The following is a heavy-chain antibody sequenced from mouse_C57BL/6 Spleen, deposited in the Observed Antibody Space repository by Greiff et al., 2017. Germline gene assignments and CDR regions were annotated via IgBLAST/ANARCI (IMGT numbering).Heavy chain of an antibody. CDR1: GFTFSSYA. V-gene: IGHV5-4*01. CDR3: ARALENDDAMDY. CDR2: ISDGGSYT. Sequence: EVQGVESGGGLVKPGGSLKLSCAASGFTFSSYAMSWVRQTPEKRLEWVATISDGGSYTYYPDNVKGRFTISRDNAKNNLYLQMSHLKSEDTAMYYCARALENDDAMDYWGQGTSVTVSS. J-gene: IGHJ4*01. D-gene: IGHD2-12*01.